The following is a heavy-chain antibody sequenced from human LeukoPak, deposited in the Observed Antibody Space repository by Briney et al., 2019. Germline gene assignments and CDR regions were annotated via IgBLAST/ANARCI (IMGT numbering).Heavy chain of an antibody. V-gene: IGHV1-2*02. J-gene: IGHJ5*02. CDR3: ARAPPITRGPFDP. CDR1: GYTFTGYY. Sequence: ASVKVSCTASGYTFTGYYMHWVRQAPGQGLEWMGWINPNSGGTIYAQKFQGRVTMTRETSISTVYMELSRLRSDDTAVYYCARAPPITRGPFDPWGQGTLVTVSS. CDR2: INPNSGGT. D-gene: IGHD3-10*01.